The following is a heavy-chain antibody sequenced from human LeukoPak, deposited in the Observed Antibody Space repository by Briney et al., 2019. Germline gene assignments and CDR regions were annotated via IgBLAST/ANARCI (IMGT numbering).Heavy chain of an antibody. J-gene: IGHJ6*03. D-gene: IGHD2-21*02. CDR3: ARAWAYCGGDCYSIPGDVGRYYYYMDV. Sequence: SQTLSLTCAISGDSVSSNSAAWNWIRQSPSRGLEWLGRTYYRSKWYNDYAVSVKSRITINPDTSKNQFSLQLNSVTPEDTAVYYCARAWAYCGGDCYSIPGDVGRYYYYMDVWGKGTTVTVSS. CDR2: TYYRSKWYN. CDR1: GDSVSSNSAA. V-gene: IGHV6-1*01.